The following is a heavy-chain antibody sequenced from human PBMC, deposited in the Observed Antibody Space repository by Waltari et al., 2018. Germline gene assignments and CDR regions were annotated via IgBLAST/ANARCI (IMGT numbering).Heavy chain of an antibody. J-gene: IGHJ4*02. Sequence: QVQLQQWGAGLLKPSETLSLTCAVYGGSFSGYYWSWIRQPPGKGLEWIGEINHSGSTNYNPSLKSRVTISVDMSKNQFSLKLSSVTAADTAVYYCARDVATTVPYYFDYWGQGTLVTVSS. CDR2: INHSGST. V-gene: IGHV4-34*01. CDR1: GGSFSGYY. D-gene: IGHD4-17*01. CDR3: ARDVATTVPYYFDY.